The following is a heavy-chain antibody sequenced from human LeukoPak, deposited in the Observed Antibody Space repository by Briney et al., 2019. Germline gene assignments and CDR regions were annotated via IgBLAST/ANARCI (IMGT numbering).Heavy chain of an antibody. D-gene: IGHD4-11*01. V-gene: IGHV1-46*01. J-gene: IGHJ5*02. CDR1: GYTFTSYY. CDR3: ATQFTVTTSLDP. Sequence: ASVKVSCKASGYTFTSYYMHWVRQAPGQGLEWMGIINPSGGSTSYAQKFQGRVTVTRDTSTSTVYMELSSLRSEDTAVYYCATQFTVTTSLDPWGQGTLVTVSS. CDR2: INPSGGST.